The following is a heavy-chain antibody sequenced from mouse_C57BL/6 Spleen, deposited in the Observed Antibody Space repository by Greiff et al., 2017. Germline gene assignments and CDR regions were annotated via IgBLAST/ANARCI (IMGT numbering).Heavy chain of an antibody. J-gene: IGHJ4*01. CDR1: GFTFTDYY. CDR2: IRNKANGYTT. D-gene: IGHD1-1*01. Sequence: EVKLVESGGGLVQPGGSLSLSCAASGFTFTDYYMSWVRQPPGKALEWLGFIRNKANGYTTEYSVYVKGRFTSSRDNPQSNLYLQMNALRAEDSATYYCARNPCYGSNAMDYWGKGTSVTVSS. CDR3: ARNPCYGSNAMDY. V-gene: IGHV7-3*01.